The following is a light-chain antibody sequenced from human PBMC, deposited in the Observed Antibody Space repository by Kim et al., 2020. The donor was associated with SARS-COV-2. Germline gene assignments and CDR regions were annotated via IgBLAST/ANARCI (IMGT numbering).Light chain of an antibody. CDR1: QSVTCVY. CDR2: GAS. J-gene: IGKJ1*01. V-gene: IGKV3-20*01. CDR3: QQYGASPGT. Sequence: SPGDRATLSCRASQSVTCVYLAWDKRKPGEVPRLLFYGASSRATGIPDRFSARGSGTDFTLTIRRLGPEDFAVYYCQQYGASPGTFGQGTKVDIK.